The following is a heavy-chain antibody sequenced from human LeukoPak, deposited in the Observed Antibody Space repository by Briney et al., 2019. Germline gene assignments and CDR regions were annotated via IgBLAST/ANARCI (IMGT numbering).Heavy chain of an antibody. Sequence: TLSLTCTVSGGSISSYYWSWIRQPPGKALEWLALIYWNDDKRYSPSLKSRLTITKDTSKNQVVLTMTNMDPVDTATYYCAHVRLRQQLAPYYYFDYWGQGTLVTVSS. CDR2: IYWNDDK. D-gene: IGHD6-13*01. J-gene: IGHJ4*02. CDR3: AHVRLRQQLAPYYYFDY. V-gene: IGHV2-5*01. CDR1: GGSISSYYW.